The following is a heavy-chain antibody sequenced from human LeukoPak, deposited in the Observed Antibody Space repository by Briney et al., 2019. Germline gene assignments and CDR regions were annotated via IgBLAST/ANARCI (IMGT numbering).Heavy chain of an antibody. CDR1: GFTFSSYG. CDR2: ISSSGSTI. V-gene: IGHV3-48*04. D-gene: IGHD1-1*01. CDR3: ARSTTGTTGYDAFDI. J-gene: IGHJ3*02. Sequence: GGSLRLSCAASGFTFSSYGMHWVRQAPGKGLEWVSYISSSGSTIYYADSVKGRFTISRDNAKNSLYLQMNSLRAEDTAVYYCARSTTGTTGYDAFDIWGQGTMVTVSS.